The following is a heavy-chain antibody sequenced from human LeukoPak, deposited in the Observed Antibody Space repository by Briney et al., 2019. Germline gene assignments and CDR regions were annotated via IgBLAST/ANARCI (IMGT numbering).Heavy chain of an antibody. Sequence: ASVRVSCKASGYTFTSYYMHWVRQAPGQGLEWMGIINPSGGSTSYAQKFQGRVTMTRDTSTSTVYMELSSLRSEDTAVYYCARASALWRVGELDWFDPWGQGTLVTVSS. CDR1: GYTFTSYY. CDR3: ARASALWRVGELDWFDP. D-gene: IGHD3-10*01. CDR2: INPSGGST. V-gene: IGHV1-46*01. J-gene: IGHJ5*02.